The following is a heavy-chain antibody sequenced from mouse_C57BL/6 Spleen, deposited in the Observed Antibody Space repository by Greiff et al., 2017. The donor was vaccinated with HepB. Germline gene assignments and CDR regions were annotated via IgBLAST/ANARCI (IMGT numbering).Heavy chain of an antibody. Sequence: QVQLQQSGAELVKPGASVKISCKASGYAFSSYWMNWVKQRPGKGLEWIGQIYPGDGDTNYNGKFKGKATLTADKSSSTAYIQLSSLTSEDSAVYFCAKDSNPYYFDYWGQGTTLTVSS. CDR3: AKDSNPYYFDY. CDR2: IYPGDGDT. V-gene: IGHV1-80*01. CDR1: GYAFSSYW. J-gene: IGHJ2*01. D-gene: IGHD2-5*01.